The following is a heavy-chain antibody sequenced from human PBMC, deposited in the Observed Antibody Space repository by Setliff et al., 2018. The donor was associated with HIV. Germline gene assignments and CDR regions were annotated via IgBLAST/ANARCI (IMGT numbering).Heavy chain of an antibody. Sequence: SVKVSCKASGGSFRNYAINWVRQAPGQGLEWMGGIIPLLGTPNYAHKFQGRVTITAEKYSSTFYMELSSLRSEDSAVFYCARDRSGIAVAAPDAFDVWGQGTMVTVSS. J-gene: IGHJ3*01. V-gene: IGHV1-69*06. CDR1: GGSFRNYA. D-gene: IGHD6-19*01. CDR2: IIPLLGTP. CDR3: ARDRSGIAVAAPDAFDV.